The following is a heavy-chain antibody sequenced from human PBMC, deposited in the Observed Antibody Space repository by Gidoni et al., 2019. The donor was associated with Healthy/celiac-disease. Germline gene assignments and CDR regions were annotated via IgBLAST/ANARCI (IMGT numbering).Heavy chain of an antibody. CDR3: ARILRGGFLVYDY. CDR1: GFSLNNARMG. CDR2: IFSNDEK. Sequence: HVTLTESGTVLVKPTETITLTCTVSGFSLNNARMGVSWIRQPPGQALGWLAHIFSNDEKSYITSPKSRLTISKDTSKSQVVLTMTNMDPVDTAIYYCARILRGGFLVYDYWGQVTLVTVSS. V-gene: IGHV2-26*01. D-gene: IGHD2-15*01. J-gene: IGHJ4*02.